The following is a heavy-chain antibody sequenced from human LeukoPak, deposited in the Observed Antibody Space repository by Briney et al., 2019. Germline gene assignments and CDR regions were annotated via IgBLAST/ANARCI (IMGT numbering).Heavy chain of an antibody. V-gene: IGHV1-2*02. Sequence: ASVTVSCKTSGFTFTGYYIYWVRQAPGQGLEWMGWINPNTGGTNYAQKFQARATMTRDTSISTAYMELSRLTSDDTAVYYCARDWGRAAAPGWGQGTLVTVSS. CDR2: INPNTGGT. CDR3: ARDWGRAAAPG. J-gene: IGHJ3*01. CDR1: GFTFTGYY. D-gene: IGHD6-13*01.